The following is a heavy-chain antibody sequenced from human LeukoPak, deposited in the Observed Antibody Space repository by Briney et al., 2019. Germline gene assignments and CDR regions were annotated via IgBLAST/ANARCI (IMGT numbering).Heavy chain of an antibody. V-gene: IGHV1-46*01. CDR3: ARELDTAMVTVPDY. CDR2: INPSGGST. J-gene: IGHJ4*02. CDR1: GYTFTSYY. Sequence: ASVKVSCKASGYTFTSYYMHWVRQAPGQGLEWMGIINPSGGSTSYAQKFQGRVTMTRDTSISTAYMELSRLRSDDTAVYYCARELDTAMVTVPDYWGQGTLVTVSS. D-gene: IGHD5-18*01.